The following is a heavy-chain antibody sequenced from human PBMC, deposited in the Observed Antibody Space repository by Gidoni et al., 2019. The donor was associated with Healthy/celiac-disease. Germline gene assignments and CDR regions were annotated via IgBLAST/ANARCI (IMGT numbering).Heavy chain of an antibody. CDR1: GYTLTSYG. CDR3: ARDSVVTVFYYYYGMDV. V-gene: IGHV1-18*04. Sequence: QVQLVQSGAEVKKPGASVKVSCKASGYTLTSYGISRVRQAPGQGLEWMGWISAYNGNTNYAQKLQGRVTMTTDTSTSTAYMELRSLRSDDTAVYYCARDSVVTVFYYYYGMDVWGQGTTVTVSS. D-gene: IGHD2-8*01. CDR2: ISAYNGNT. J-gene: IGHJ6*02.